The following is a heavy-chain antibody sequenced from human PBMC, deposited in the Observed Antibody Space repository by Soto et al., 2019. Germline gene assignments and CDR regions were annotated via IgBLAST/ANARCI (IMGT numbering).Heavy chain of an antibody. J-gene: IGHJ3*02. Sequence: QVQLVESGGGVVQPGRSLRLSCAASGFTFSSYAMHWVHQAPGKGLEWVAVISYDGSNKYYADSVKGRFTISRDNSKNTLYLQMNSLRAEDTAVYYCARDFADSSIWGQGTMVTVSS. D-gene: IGHD2-21*01. CDR3: ARDFADSSI. V-gene: IGHV3-30-3*01. CDR2: ISYDGSNK. CDR1: GFTFSSYA.